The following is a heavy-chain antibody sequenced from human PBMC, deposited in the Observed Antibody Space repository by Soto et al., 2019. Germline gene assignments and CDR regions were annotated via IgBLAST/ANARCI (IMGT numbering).Heavy chain of an antibody. Sequence: GGSLRLSCSASGFTFSSYAMHWVRQAPGKGLEYVSAISSNGGSTYYADSVKGRFTISRDNSKNTLYLQMSSLRAEDTAVYYCVKDSPPLRYFDWLGLVGGMDVWGQGTTVTVSS. CDR1: GFTFSSYA. CDR2: ISSNGGST. CDR3: VKDSPPLRYFDWLGLVGGMDV. D-gene: IGHD3-9*01. V-gene: IGHV3-64D*06. J-gene: IGHJ6*02.